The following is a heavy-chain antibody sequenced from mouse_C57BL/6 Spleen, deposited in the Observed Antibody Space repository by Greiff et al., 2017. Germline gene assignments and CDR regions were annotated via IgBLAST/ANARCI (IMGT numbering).Heavy chain of an antibody. CDR2: IWWDDDK. D-gene: IGHD1-1*01. CDR3: ARILSIDYGSSYGAMDY. CDR1: GFSLSTFGMG. V-gene: IGHV8-8*01. Sequence: QVTLKESGPGILQPSQTLSLTCSFSGFSLSTFGMGVGWIRQPSGKGLEWLAHIWWDDDKYYNPALKSRLTISKDTSKNQVFLKIANVDTADTATYYCARILSIDYGSSYGAMDYWGQGTSVTVSS. J-gene: IGHJ4*01.